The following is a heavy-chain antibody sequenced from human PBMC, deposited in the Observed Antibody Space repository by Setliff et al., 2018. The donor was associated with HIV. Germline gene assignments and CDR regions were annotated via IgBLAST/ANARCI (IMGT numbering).Heavy chain of an antibody. J-gene: IGHJ4*02. CDR1: GASMRGTNYY. CDR2: FHFSGST. Sequence: SETLSLTCTVSGASMRGTNYYWGWVRQPPGKGLEWIGNFHFSGSTYYNPSLKSRVTISVDPSQNQFSLRRISVTAADAAIYYCARPSLGIGGGSKFDSWGQGIRVTVSS. V-gene: IGHV4-39*01. D-gene: IGHD3-3*01. CDR3: ARPSLGIGGGSKFDS.